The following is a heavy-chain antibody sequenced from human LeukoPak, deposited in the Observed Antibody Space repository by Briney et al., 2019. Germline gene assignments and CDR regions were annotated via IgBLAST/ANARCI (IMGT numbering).Heavy chain of an antibody. CDR1: GFTFSSYG. J-gene: IGHJ4*02. D-gene: IGHD6-19*01. V-gene: IGHV3-30*18. CDR3: AKDPQWLGPYYFDY. CDR2: ISYDGSNK. Sequence: GGSLRLSCAASGFTFSSYGMHWVRQAPGKGLEWVAVISYDGSNKYYADSVKGRFTIPRDNSKNTLYLQMNSLRAEDTAVYYCAKDPQWLGPYYFDYWGQGTLVTVSS.